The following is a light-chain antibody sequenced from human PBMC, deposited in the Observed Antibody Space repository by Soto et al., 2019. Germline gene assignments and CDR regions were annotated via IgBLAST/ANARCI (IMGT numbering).Light chain of an antibody. Sequence: QSALTQPASVSGSPGQSITISCTGTSSDVGSYNLVSWYQHLPGKAPKLMIFEVTKRPSGVSNRFSGSKSGNTASLTISGLQAEDEADYYCSSYAGSSIFVVFGGGTKVTVL. CDR2: EVT. V-gene: IGLV2-23*02. CDR1: SSDVGSYNL. J-gene: IGLJ2*01. CDR3: SSYAGSSIFVV.